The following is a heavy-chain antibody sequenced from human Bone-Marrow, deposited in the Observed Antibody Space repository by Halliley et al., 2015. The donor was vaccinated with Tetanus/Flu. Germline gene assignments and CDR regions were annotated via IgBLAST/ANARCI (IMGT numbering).Heavy chain of an antibody. CDR2: LYFSGRT. J-gene: IGHJ6*02. D-gene: IGHD2-15*01. Sequence: TLSLTCTVSGDSIRNYFWTWIRQPPGKGLEWIGYLYFSGRTSYSPSLKSRVTMSLDTSKSQFSLKLTSVTAADTAVYYCARWFRPVWVSCSSGADVWGQGITVTVSS. CDR3: ARWFRPVWVSCSSGADV. V-gene: IGHV4-59*01. CDR1: GDSIRNYF.